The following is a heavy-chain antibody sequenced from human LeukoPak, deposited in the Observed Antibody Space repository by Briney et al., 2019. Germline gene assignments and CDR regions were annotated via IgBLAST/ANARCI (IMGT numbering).Heavy chain of an antibody. CDR2: MNPNSGNT. CDR1: GYTFATYD. Sequence: ASVKVSRKASGYTFATYDINWVRQATGQGLKWMGWMNPNSGNTGYAQKFQGRVTMTRNTSISTAYMELRSLRSEDTAVYYCARGPNKSDGGNSGSAWFDPWGQGTLVTVSS. CDR3: ARGPNKSDGGNSGSAWFDP. D-gene: IGHD4-23*01. V-gene: IGHV1-8*01. J-gene: IGHJ5*02.